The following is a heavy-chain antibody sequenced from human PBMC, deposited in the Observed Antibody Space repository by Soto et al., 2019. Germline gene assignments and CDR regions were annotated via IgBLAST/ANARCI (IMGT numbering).Heavy chain of an antibody. CDR3: AREMSGCSSTSCYSPWFDP. CDR1: GGSISSGGYY. CDR2: IYYSGST. D-gene: IGHD2-2*01. V-gene: IGHV4-31*03. J-gene: IGHJ5*02. Sequence: SETLSLTCTVSGGSISSGGYYWSWIRQHPGKGLEWIGYIYYSGSTYYNPSLKSRATISVDTSKNQFSLKLSSVTAADTAVYYCAREMSGCSSTSCYSPWFDPWGQGTLVTVSS.